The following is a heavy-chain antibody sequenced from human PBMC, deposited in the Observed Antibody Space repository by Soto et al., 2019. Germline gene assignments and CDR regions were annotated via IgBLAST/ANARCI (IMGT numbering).Heavy chain of an antibody. CDR3: APRHYYDSSGPTLYNWFDP. J-gene: IGHJ5*02. CDR1: GFSLSTSGVG. V-gene: IGHV2-5*02. CDR2: IYWDDDK. D-gene: IGHD3-22*01. Sequence: QITLKESGPTLVKPTQTLTLTCTFSGFSLSTSGVGVGWIRQPPGKALEWLALIYWDDDKRYSPSLKSRLTITKDTSKNQVVLTMTNMDPLDTATYYCAPRHYYDSSGPTLYNWFDPWGQGTLVTVSS.